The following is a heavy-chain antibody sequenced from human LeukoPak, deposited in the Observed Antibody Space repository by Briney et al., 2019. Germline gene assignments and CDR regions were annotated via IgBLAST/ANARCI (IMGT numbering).Heavy chain of an antibody. CDR3: ARMWEGHQTGTNYYYYMDV. V-gene: IGHV4-38-2*02. Sequence: SETLSLTCTVSGYSISSGYYWGWIRQPPGKGLEWIGSIYHSGSTYYNPSLKSRVTISVDTSKNQFSLKLSSVTAADTAVYYCARMWEGHQTGTNYYYYMDVWGKGTTVTVSS. J-gene: IGHJ6*03. CDR1: GYSISSGYY. CDR2: IYHSGST. D-gene: IGHD1-7*01.